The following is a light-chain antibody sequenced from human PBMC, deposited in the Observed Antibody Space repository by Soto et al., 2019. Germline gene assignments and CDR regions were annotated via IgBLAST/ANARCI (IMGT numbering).Light chain of an antibody. J-gene: IGLJ2*01. CDR3: SSYAGSNNLV. V-gene: IGLV2-8*01. Sequence: QSALTQPPSASGSSGQSVTISCTGTSSDVGGNNYVSWYQQHPGKAPKLMIYEVSKRPSGVPDRFSGSKSGNTASLTVSGLQAEDEADYYCSSYAGSNNLVFGGGTKVTVL. CDR2: EVS. CDR1: SSDVGGNNY.